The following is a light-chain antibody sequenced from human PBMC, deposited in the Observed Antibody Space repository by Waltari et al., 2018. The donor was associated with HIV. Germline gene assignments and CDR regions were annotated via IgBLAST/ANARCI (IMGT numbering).Light chain of an antibody. CDR2: EDS. Sequence: SYVLTQPPSVSVATGKTARITCGGNNMGSKSVHWYQQRPGQAPVRVINEDSDRPSGIPARFSGYNSGNTATRTISRVEAGDAADYYCHVWDSRSVTFGGGTKLTVV. CDR3: HVWDSRSVT. CDR1: NMGSKS. V-gene: IGLV3-21*04. J-gene: IGLJ2*01.